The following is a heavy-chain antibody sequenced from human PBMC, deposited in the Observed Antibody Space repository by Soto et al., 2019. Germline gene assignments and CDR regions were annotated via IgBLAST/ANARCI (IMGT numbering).Heavy chain of an antibody. Sequence: GGSLRLSCAASGFTFSSYAMHWVRQAPGKGLEWVAVISYDGSNKYYADSVKGRFTISRDNSKNTLYLQMNSLRAEDTAVYYCAESGYSSSWYDPYYYYYGMDVWGQGTTVTVSS. J-gene: IGHJ6*02. V-gene: IGHV3-30-3*01. D-gene: IGHD6-13*01. CDR1: GFTFSSYA. CDR2: ISYDGSNK. CDR3: AESGYSSSWYDPYYYYYGMDV.